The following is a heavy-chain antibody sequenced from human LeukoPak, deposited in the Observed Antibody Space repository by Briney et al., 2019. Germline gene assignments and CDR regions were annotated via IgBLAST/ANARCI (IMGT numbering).Heavy chain of an antibody. J-gene: IGHJ4*02. CDR1: GFTFSSYA. CDR3: AKDPGHSSGWYRNY. Sequence: GGSLRLSCAASGFTFSSYAMSWVRQAPGKGLEWVSAISGSGGSTYYADSVKGRFTISRDNSKNTLYLQMNSLRAEDTAVYYCAKDPGHSSGWYRNYWGQGTLVTVSS. D-gene: IGHD6-19*01. CDR2: ISGSGGST. V-gene: IGHV3-23*01.